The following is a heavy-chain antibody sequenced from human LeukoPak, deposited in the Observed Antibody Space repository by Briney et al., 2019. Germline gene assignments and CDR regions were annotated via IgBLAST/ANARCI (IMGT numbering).Heavy chain of an antibody. J-gene: IGHJ4*02. V-gene: IGHV3-23*01. D-gene: IGHD6-19*01. CDR1: GFTLSSYA. Sequence: PGGSLRLSCAASGFTLSSYAMSWVRQAPGKGLEWVSAISVSGNTYHADSVKGRFTISRDSSKNTLYLQMNSLRAEDTAVYYCARDRLSYSSGWYEGYFDYWGQGTLVTVSS. CDR2: ISVSGNT. CDR3: ARDRLSYSSGWYEGYFDY.